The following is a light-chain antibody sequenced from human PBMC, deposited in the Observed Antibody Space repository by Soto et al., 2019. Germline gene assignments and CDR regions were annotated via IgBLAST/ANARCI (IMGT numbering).Light chain of an antibody. J-gene: IGKJ1*01. CDR3: QHYNSYSEA. Sequence: DSQMTQSPSTLSGSVGDRVTITCRASQTISSWLAWYQQKPGKAPKLLIYKASTLKSGVPSRFSGSGSGTEFTLTISSLQPDDFATHYCQHYNSYSEAFGQGTKVDIK. CDR2: KAS. CDR1: QTISSW. V-gene: IGKV1-5*03.